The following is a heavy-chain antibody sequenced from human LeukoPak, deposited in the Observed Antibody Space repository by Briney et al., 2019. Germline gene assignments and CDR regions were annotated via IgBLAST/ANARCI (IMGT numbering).Heavy chain of an antibody. Sequence: GGSLRLSCAASGFTFSSYSMNWVRQAPGKGLEWVSSISSSSSYIYYANSVKGRFTISRDNAKNSLYLQMNSLRAEDTAVYYCARGHHYYGSGSYFGWGQGTLVTVSS. V-gene: IGHV3-21*01. CDR3: ARGHHYYGSGSYFG. D-gene: IGHD3-10*01. J-gene: IGHJ4*02. CDR2: ISSSSSYI. CDR1: GFTFSSYS.